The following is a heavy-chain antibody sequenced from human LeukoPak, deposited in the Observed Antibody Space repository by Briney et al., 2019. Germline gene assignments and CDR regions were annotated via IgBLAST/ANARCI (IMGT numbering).Heavy chain of an antibody. CDR2: IIPILGIA. D-gene: IGHD5-18*01. V-gene: IGHV1-69*02. CDR1: GDTFSSYT. J-gene: IGHJ4*02. CDR3: ARGPRGYSYGYHPD. Sequence: SVRVSCKASGDTFSSYTISWVRQAPGQGLEWMGRIIPILGIANYAQKFQGRVTITAGKSTSTAYMELSSLRSEDTAVYYCARGPRGYSYGYHPDWGQGTLVTVSS.